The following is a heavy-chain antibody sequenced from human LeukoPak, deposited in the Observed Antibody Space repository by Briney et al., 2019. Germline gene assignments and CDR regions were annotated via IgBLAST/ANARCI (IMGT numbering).Heavy chain of an antibody. Sequence: GGSLRLSCAVSASTISDNYMHWVRQAPGKGLEWVSAISGSGGSTYYADSVKGRFTISRDNSKNTLYLQMNSLRAEDTAVYYCAKDGHYYGSGSLDYWGQGTLVTVSS. CDR2: ISGSGGST. D-gene: IGHD3-10*01. J-gene: IGHJ4*02. CDR1: ASTISDNY. CDR3: AKDGHYYGSGSLDY. V-gene: IGHV3-23*01.